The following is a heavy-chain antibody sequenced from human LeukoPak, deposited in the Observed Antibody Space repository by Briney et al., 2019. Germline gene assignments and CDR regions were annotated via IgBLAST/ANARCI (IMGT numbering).Heavy chain of an antibody. V-gene: IGHV1-69*13. D-gene: IGHD3-10*01. CDR1: GCTFSSYA. CDR3: ARGPSAPTPRGYYFDY. Sequence: ASVKLSCKASGCTFSSYAISWVRQAPGQGLEWMGGIIPIFGTANYAQKFQGRVTITADESTSTAYMELSSLRSEDTAVYYCARGPSAPTPRGYYFDYWGQGTLVTVSS. CDR2: IIPIFGTA. J-gene: IGHJ4*02.